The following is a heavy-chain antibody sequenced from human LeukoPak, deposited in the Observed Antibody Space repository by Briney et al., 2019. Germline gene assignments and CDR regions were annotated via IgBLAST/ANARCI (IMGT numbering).Heavy chain of an antibody. CDR2: MNPNSGNT. D-gene: IGHD3-22*01. V-gene: IGHV1-8*03. Sequence: ASVKVSCKASGYTFTSYDINWVRQATGQGLEWMGWMNPNSGNTGYAQKLQGRVTITRNTSIGTAYMELSSLRSEDTAVYYCARPSYDSSGYYCSSDAFDIWGQGTMVTVSS. J-gene: IGHJ3*02. CDR1: GYTFTSYD. CDR3: ARPSYDSSGYYCSSDAFDI.